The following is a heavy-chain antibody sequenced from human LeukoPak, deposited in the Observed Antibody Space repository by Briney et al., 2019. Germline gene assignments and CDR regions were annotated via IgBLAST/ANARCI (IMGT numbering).Heavy chain of an antibody. J-gene: IGHJ3*02. V-gene: IGHV1-2*02. D-gene: IGHD6-19*01. Sequence: EASVKVSCKASGYTFTGYYMHWVRQAPGQGLEWMGWINPNSGGTNYAQKFQGRVTMTRDTSISTAYMELSRLRSDDTAVYYCARGLAPGSSGWFDAFDIWGQGTMVTVSS. CDR3: ARGLAPGSSGWFDAFDI. CDR1: GYTFTGYY. CDR2: INPNSGGT.